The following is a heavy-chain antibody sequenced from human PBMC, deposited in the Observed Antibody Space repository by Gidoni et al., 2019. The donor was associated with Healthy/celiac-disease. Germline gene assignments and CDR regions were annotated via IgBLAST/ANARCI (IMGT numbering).Heavy chain of an antibody. CDR2: INHSGST. Sequence: QVQLQQWGAGLLTPSETLSLTCAGYGGSFSGYYLSWIRQPPGKGLEWIGEINHSGSTNYNPSLKSRVTISVDTSKNQFSLKLSSVTAADTAVYYCASWDGKVGSWGQGTLVTVSS. CDR3: ASWDGKVGS. J-gene: IGHJ4*02. CDR1: GGSFSGYY. D-gene: IGHD1-26*01. V-gene: IGHV4-34*01.